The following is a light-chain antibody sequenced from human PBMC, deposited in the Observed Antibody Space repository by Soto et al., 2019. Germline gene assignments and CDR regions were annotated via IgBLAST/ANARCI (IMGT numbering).Light chain of an antibody. J-gene: IGKJ4*01. V-gene: IGKV3-20*01. CDR2: GAS. CDR3: QQYDSSPPT. Sequence: EVVLTQSPGTLSLSPGERVTLSCRASQSINNNVAWHQKKPGQAPRLLIDGASRRATGIPDRFSGSGSGTEFTLTISRLEPEDFAVYYCQQYDSSPPTFGGGTKVESK. CDR1: QSINNN.